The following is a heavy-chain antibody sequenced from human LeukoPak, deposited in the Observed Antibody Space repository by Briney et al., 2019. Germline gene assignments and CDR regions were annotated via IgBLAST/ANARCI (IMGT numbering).Heavy chain of an antibody. CDR2: ISGSGSST. CDR1: GFTFSSYA. J-gene: IGHJ4*02. Sequence: GGSLRPSCAASGFTFSSYAMSWVRQGPGKGLEWVSTISGSGSSTDYADSVKGRFTISRDNSKNTLYLQMNSLRAEDTAIYYCAKVREGVVVVPAAPVDFWGQGTLVTVSS. CDR3: AKVREGVVVVPAAPVDF. D-gene: IGHD2-2*01. V-gene: IGHV3-23*01.